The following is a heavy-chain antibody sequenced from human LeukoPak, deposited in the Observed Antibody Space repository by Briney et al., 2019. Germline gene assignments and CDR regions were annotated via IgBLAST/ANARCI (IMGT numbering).Heavy chain of an antibody. CDR1: GFTFSTYA. V-gene: IGHV3-30-3*01. J-gene: IGHJ4*02. CDR2: TSFDESNK. Sequence: PGGSLRLSCAASGFTFSTYAMHWVRQAPGKGLEWVAFTSFDESNKLYADSVKGRFTISRDNSKNTLYLQMNSLRAEDTAVYYCAKDGPDYYGSGSPQNFDYWGQGTLVTVSS. D-gene: IGHD3-10*01. CDR3: AKDGPDYYGSGSPQNFDY.